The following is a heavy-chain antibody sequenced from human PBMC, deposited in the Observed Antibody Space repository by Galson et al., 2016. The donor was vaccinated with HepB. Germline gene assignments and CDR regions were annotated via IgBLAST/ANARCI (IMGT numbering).Heavy chain of an antibody. CDR3: AGPFGSGNYDAFDI. J-gene: IGHJ3*02. D-gene: IGHD3-10*01. CDR1: GCTLTSHA. V-gene: IGHV1-18*04. Sequence: SVKVSCKASGCTLTSHAINWVRQAPGQGLEWMGWISAHNGNTNYAQSLQGRVTLTTETSTNTAYMELRSLRSDDTALYYCAGPFGSGNYDAFDIWGQGTVVTVSS. CDR2: ISAHNGNT.